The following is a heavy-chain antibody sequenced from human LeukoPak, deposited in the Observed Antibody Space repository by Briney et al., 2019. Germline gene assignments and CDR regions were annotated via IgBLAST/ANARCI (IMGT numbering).Heavy chain of an antibody. V-gene: IGHV4-34*01. Sequence: SETLSLTCAVYGGSFSGYYWSWIRQPPGKGREWIGEINHSGSTNYNPSLKSRVTISVDTSKNQFSLKLSSVTAADTAVYYCARGQAETDYGDYGGYWGQGTLVTVSS. CDR3: ARGQAETDYGDYGGY. CDR1: GGSFSGYY. J-gene: IGHJ4*02. D-gene: IGHD4-17*01. CDR2: INHSGST.